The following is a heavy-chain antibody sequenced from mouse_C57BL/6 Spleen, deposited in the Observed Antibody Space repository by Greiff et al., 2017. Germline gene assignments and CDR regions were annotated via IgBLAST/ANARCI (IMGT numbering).Heavy chain of an antibody. V-gene: IGHV1-81*01. CDR1: GYTFTSYG. J-gene: IGHJ2*01. D-gene: IGHD1-1*02. CDR2: IYPRSGNT. CDR3: ARGGIGGYYVGY. Sequence: VQRVESGAELARPGASVKLSCKASGYTFTSYGISWVKQRTGQGLEWIGEIYPRSGNTYYNEKFKGKATLTADKSSSTAYMELRSLTSEDSAVYFCARGGIGGYYVGYWGQGTTLTVSS.